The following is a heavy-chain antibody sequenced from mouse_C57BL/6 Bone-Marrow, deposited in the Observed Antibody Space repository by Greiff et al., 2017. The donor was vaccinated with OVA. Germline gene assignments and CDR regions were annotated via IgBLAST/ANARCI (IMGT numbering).Heavy chain of an antibody. V-gene: IGHV14-4*01. CDR2: IDPENGDT. CDR1: GFNIKDDY. J-gene: IGHJ1*03. CDR3: TTVYYYGSIWYFDV. Sequence: DVQLQESGAELVRPGASVKLSCTASGFNIKDDYMHWVKQRPEQGLEWIGWIDPENGDTEYDSKFQGKATITADTSSNTAYLQLSSLTSEDTAVYYCTTVYYYGSIWYFDVWGTGTTVTVSS. D-gene: IGHD1-1*01.